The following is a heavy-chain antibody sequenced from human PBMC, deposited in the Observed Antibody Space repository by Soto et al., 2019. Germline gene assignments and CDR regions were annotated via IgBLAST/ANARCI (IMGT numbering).Heavy chain of an antibody. CDR2: INHSGST. V-gene: IGHV4-34*01. D-gene: IGHD3-10*01. CDR1: GGSFSGYY. Sequence: PSETLSLTCAVYGGSFSGYYWSWIRQPPGKGLEWVGEINHSGSTNYNPSLKSRVTISVDTSKNQFSLKLSSVTAADTAVYYCARGRIGNYYGSGSYLERYYYYYYMDVWGKGTTVTVSS. J-gene: IGHJ6*03. CDR3: ARGRIGNYYGSGSYLERYYYYYYMDV.